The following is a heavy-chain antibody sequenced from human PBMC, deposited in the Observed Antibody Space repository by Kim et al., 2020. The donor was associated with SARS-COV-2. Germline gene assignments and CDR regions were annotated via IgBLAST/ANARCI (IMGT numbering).Heavy chain of an antibody. CDR3: AKVGQLAPFDY. J-gene: IGHJ4*02. Sequence: YADDVKGRFTSPRDNSKSALYLQMNSLRAEDTAVYYCAKVGQLAPFDYWGQGTLVTVSS. D-gene: IGHD6-6*01. V-gene: IGHV3-30*02.